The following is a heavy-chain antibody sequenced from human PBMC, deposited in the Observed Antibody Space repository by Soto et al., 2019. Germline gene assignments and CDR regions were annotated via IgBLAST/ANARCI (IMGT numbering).Heavy chain of an antibody. CDR2: IYYSGST. CDR1: GGSISSGGYY. J-gene: IGHJ4*02. D-gene: IGHD3-10*01. CDR3: ASLMVRGVITIDY. V-gene: IGHV4-31*03. Sequence: SETLSLTCTVSGGSISSGGYYWSWIRQHPGKGLEWIGYIYYSGSTYYNPSLKSRVTISVDTSKNQFSLKLSSVTAADTAVYYCASLMVRGVITIDYWGQGTLVTVSS.